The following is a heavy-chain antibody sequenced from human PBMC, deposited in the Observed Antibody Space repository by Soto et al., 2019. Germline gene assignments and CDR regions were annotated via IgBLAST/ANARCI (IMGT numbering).Heavy chain of an antibody. CDR2: ISGYNGNT. J-gene: IGHJ4*01. V-gene: IGHV1-18*01. D-gene: IGHD3-22*01. CDR3: ARTVEYDSIPYFYADF. CDR1: GYTFNTYA. Sequence: ASVKVSCKASGYTFNTYAITWVRQAPGQGLEWMGWISGYNGNTNYAQTLQGRGTMTTDTSTSTAYLELRSLRSDDTAVYYCARTVEYDSIPYFYADFWGQGTLVTVSS.